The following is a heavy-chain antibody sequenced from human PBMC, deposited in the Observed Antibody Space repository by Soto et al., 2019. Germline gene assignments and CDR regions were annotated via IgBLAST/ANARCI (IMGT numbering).Heavy chain of an antibody. V-gene: IGHV4-59*08. J-gene: IGHJ4*02. CDR1: GGYXISYF. CDR3: ARRIVATETLDY. Sequence: SETLSLTCTVSGGYXISYFWSWIRQPPGRGLEWIGFIYYAGSTKYNPSLNSRVTISVDTSKNQFSLTVTSVTAADTSFYYCARRIVATETLDYWVQGTLVTVSS. D-gene: IGHD5-12*01. CDR2: IYYAGST.